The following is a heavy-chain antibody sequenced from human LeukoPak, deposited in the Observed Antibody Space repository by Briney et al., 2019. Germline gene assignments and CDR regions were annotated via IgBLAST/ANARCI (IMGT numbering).Heavy chain of an antibody. D-gene: IGHD2-15*01. V-gene: IGHV3-53*01. CDR1: GLTGSHNY. CDR2: IHTSGDT. J-gene: IGHJ4*02. CDR3: ARASRSGSPPQ. Sequence: PGGSLRLSCAASGLTGSHNYVSWVRQAPRKGLEWVSAIHTSGDTCYADSVKGRFTISRDTSKNTLYLQINSLRVEDTAVYYCARASRSGSPPQWGQGTLVTVSS.